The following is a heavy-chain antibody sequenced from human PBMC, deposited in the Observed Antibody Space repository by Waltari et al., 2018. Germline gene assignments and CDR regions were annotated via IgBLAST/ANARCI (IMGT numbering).Heavy chain of an antibody. CDR3: ARDNGMPDY. J-gene: IGHJ4*02. V-gene: IGHV3-7*01. Sequence: EVQLVESGGGLVQHGGSLRISCADSGCTFSSSWRSWVRQAPGKGVEWGDNIKQDGSEKYYVDSVKGRFTISRDNAKNSLYLQMNSLRAEDTAVYYCARDNGMPDYWGQGTLVTVSS. CDR2: IKQDGSEK. D-gene: IGHD2-2*01. CDR1: GCTFSSSW.